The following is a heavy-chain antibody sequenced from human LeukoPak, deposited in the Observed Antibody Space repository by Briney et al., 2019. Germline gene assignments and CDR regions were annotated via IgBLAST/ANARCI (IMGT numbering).Heavy chain of an antibody. V-gene: IGHV3-30-3*01. Sequence: GGSLRLSCAASGFTFSSYAMHWVRQAPGKGLEWVAVISYDGSNKYYADSVKGRFTISRDNSKNTLYLQMNSLRVEDTAMCYCARGRPHGNDYWGQGTLVTVSS. CDR2: ISYDGSNK. CDR3: ARGRPHGNDY. D-gene: IGHD4-23*01. CDR1: GFTFSSYA. J-gene: IGHJ4*02.